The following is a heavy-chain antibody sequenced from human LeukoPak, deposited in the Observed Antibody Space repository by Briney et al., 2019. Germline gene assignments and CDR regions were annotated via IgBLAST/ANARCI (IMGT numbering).Heavy chain of an antibody. V-gene: IGHV4-59*01. CDR2: IYYSGST. CDR1: GVSISSYY. Sequence: SETLSLTCTVSGVSISSYYWSWIRQPPGKGLEWIGYIYYSGSTNYNPSLKSRVTISVDTSKNQFSLKQSSVTAADTAVYYCARGGAYDILPGLGYLDYWGQGTLVTVSS. CDR3: ARGGAYDILPGLGYLDY. J-gene: IGHJ4*02. D-gene: IGHD3-9*01.